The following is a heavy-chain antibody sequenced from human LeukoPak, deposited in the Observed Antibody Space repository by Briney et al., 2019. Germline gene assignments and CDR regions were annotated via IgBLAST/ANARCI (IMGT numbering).Heavy chain of an antibody. CDR2: INSDGSST. CDR1: GFTFSSYW. Sequence: GGSLRLSCAASGFTFSSYWMHWVRQAPGKGLVWVSRINSDGSSTSYADSVKGRFTISRDNAKNTLYLQMNSLRAEDTAVYYSAREPPYYYDSSGLDYWGQGTQVTVSS. CDR3: AREPPYYYDSSGLDY. V-gene: IGHV3-74*01. D-gene: IGHD3-22*01. J-gene: IGHJ4*02.